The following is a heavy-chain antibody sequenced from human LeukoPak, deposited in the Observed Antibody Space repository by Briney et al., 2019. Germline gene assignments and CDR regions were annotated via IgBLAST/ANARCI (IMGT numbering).Heavy chain of an antibody. CDR1: GGSISDYY. CDR2: IYYSGST. CDR3: TRGAGWLIDY. V-gene: IGHV4-59*01. J-gene: IGHJ4*02. Sequence: SETLSLTCTVSGGSISDYYWSWIRQPPGKGPEWIGYIYYSGSTKYNPSLKSRVTISVDTSKNQFSLNLSSVTAVDTAVYYCTRGAGWLIDYWGQGILVTVSS. D-gene: IGHD3-16*01.